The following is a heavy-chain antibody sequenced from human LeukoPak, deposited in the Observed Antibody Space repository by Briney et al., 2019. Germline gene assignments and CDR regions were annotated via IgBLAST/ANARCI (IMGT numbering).Heavy chain of an antibody. D-gene: IGHD3-10*01. V-gene: IGHV3-23*01. CDR3: VKEEYYYGSGSPYYYYYMDV. CDR1: GFTFSSYA. CDR2: ISGSGGST. Sequence: GGSLRLSCAASGFTFSSYAMSWVRQAPGKGLEWVSAISGSGGSTYYADSVKGRFTISRDNSKNTLYLQMSSLGAEDTAVYYCVKEEYYYGSGSPYYYYYMDVWGKGTTVTVSS. J-gene: IGHJ6*03.